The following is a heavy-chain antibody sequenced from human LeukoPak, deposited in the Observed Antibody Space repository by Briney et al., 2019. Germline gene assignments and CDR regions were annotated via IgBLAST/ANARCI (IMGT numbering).Heavy chain of an antibody. CDR1: GFNFSSYG. D-gene: IGHD1-26*01. Sequence: GGSLRLSCAASGFNFSSYGMHWVRQAPGKELEWVAVIWYDGSNKYYADSVKGRFIISRDNSKNTLYLQMNSLRAEDTAVYYCARELGRVGAFDIWGQGTMVTVSS. CDR2: IWYDGSNK. CDR3: ARELGRVGAFDI. J-gene: IGHJ3*02. V-gene: IGHV3-33*01.